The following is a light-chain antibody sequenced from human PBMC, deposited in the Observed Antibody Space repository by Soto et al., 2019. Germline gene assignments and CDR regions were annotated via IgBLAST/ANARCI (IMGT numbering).Light chain of an antibody. J-gene: IGKJ5*01. CDR3: QQRSNWPPIT. CDR2: AAS. V-gene: IGKV1-27*01. Sequence: DIQMTQSPSSLSASVRDRVTITCRASQGISNYLAWYQQKPGKVPKLLIYAASTLQSGVPSRFSGSGSGTDFTLTISSLEPEDFAVYYCQQRSNWPPITFGQGTRLEIK. CDR1: QGISNY.